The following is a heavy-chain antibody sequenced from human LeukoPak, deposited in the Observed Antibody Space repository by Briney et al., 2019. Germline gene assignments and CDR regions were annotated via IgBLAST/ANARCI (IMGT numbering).Heavy chain of an antibody. D-gene: IGHD3-10*01. J-gene: IGHJ6*02. Sequence: GGSLRLSCATSGFPFSDFSMSWVRQAPGKGLEWISTTNSGGTSTYYAESVKGRFTISRDNAKNSLYLQMNSLRAEDTAVYYCARSATYGSGSRSRYYYGMDVWGQGTTVTVSS. CDR2: TNSGGTST. V-gene: IGHV3-23*01. CDR1: GFPFSDFS. CDR3: ARSATYGSGSRSRYYYGMDV.